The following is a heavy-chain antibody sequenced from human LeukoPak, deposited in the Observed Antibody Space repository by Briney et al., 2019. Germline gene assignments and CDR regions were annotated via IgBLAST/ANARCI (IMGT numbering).Heavy chain of an antibody. CDR1: GGSFSGYY. J-gene: IGHJ4*02. CDR3: ARLPRNYGSGSGMEFPPDY. D-gene: IGHD3-10*01. Sequence: SETLSLTCAVYGGSFSGYYWSWIRQPPGKGLEWIGEINHSGSTNYNPSLKSRVTISVDTSKNQFSLKLSSVTAADTAVYYCARLPRNYGSGSGMEFPPDYWGQGTLVTVSS. CDR2: INHSGST. V-gene: IGHV4-34*01.